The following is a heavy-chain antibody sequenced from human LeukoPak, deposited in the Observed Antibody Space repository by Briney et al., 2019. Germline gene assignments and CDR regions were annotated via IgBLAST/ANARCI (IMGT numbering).Heavy chain of an antibody. Sequence: GGSLRLSRSVSGFTFGDYAVRWFRHAPGGGLEWVDLIRSKAYGGTTEYAASVKGRFTISRDDSKSIAYLRLNSLTTEDTAVYYCTPVGGYSLGDYYMDVWGKGTTVTVSS. J-gene: IGHJ6*03. CDR3: TPVGGYSLGDYYMDV. D-gene: IGHD3-22*01. CDR2: IRSKAYGGTT. CDR1: GFTFGDYA. V-gene: IGHV3-49*03.